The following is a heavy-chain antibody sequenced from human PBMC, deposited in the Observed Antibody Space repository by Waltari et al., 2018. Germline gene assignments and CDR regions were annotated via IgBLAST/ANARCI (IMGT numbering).Heavy chain of an antibody. D-gene: IGHD2-15*01. V-gene: IGHV3-21*01. CDR2: ISSTCSHI. J-gene: IGHJ4*02. CDR3: ARRRYCSTGKCLLFDY. CDR1: GFTFSTHS. Sequence: EVFLVESGGGLVKPGESLRVACATAGFTFSTHSMNWVRQAPGSVLEWVASISSTCSHIFYADSVKGRFTISRDNANNSLYLQMNSLRAEDTALYYCARRRYCSTGKCLLFDYWGQGTQVTVSS.